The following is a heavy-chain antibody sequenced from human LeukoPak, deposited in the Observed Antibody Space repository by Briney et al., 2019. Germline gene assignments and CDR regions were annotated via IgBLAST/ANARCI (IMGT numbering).Heavy chain of an antibody. D-gene: IGHD1-7*01. CDR1: GFTFSSYW. V-gene: IGHV3-7*01. J-gene: IGHJ5*02. CDR2: IKQDGSEK. CDR3: ARGATDTTRWFDP. Sequence: PGGSLRLSCAASGFTFSSYWMSWVRQAPGKGLEWVANIKQDGSEKYYVDSVKGRFTISRDNGKNSLYLQMNGLRADDTAAYYCARGATDTTRWFDPWGQGTLVTVSS.